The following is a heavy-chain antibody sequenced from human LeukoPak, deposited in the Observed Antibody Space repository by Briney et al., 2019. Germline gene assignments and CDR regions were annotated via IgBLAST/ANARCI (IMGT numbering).Heavy chain of an antibody. CDR2: ISGSGGST. V-gene: IGHV3-23*01. CDR3: AKDRSGFTFDY. D-gene: IGHD3-10*01. Sequence: GGSLRLSCAASGFSFSRAWMSWVRQAPGKGLEWVSAISGSGGSTYYADSVKGRFTISRDNSKNTLYLQMNSLRAEDTAVYYCAKDRSGFTFDYWGQGTLVTVSS. CDR1: GFSFSRAW. J-gene: IGHJ4*02.